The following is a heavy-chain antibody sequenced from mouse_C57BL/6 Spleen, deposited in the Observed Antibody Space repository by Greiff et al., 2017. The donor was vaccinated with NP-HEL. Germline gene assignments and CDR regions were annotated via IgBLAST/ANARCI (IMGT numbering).Heavy chain of an antibody. CDR1: GYTFTDYY. CDR2: INPYNGGS. V-gene: IGHV1-19*01. CDR3: ATLRGVDY. Sequence: VQLKQSGPVLVKPGTSVKMSCKASGYTFTDYYMNWVKQSHGKSLEWIGIINPYNGGSSYNQKFKGKATLTVDKSSSTACMELNSLTSEDSAVYYCATLRGVDYWGQGTTLTVSS. D-gene: IGHD1-1*01. J-gene: IGHJ2*01.